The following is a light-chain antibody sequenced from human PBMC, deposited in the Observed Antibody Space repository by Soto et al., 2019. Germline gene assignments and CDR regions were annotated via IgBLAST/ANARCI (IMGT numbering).Light chain of an antibody. CDR1: QIRVHSYGNTY. J-gene: IGKJ1*01. CDR3: LLATQFPLWT. V-gene: IGKV2-24*01. CDR2: KIS. Sequence: DIVMTQTPLSSPVTLGQPASISCSSSQIRVHSYGNTYLSWLQQRPGQPPRLLIYKISNRFSWVQDRYSGSGAGTDFTLKISRVVAEDVGVYYLLLATQFPLWTFGQGTKVEIK.